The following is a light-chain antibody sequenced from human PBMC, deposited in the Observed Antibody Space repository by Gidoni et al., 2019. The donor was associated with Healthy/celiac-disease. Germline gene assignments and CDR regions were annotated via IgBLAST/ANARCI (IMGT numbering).Light chain of an antibody. CDR3: QQSYSTPPLT. V-gene: IGKV1-39*01. Sequence: DIQMTQSPSSLSASVGDRVTITCRESQSISSYLNWYQQKPGKAPKLLIYAASSLQSGVPSRCSGSGSGTDFTLTISSLQPEDFATYYCQQSYSTPPLTFGGXTKVEIK. CDR2: AAS. CDR1: QSISSY. J-gene: IGKJ4*01.